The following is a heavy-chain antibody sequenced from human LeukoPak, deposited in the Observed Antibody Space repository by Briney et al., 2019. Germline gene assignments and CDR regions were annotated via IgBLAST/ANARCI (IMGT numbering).Heavy chain of an antibody. CDR1: GGSISSYY. Sequence: SETLSLTCTVSGGSISSYYWSWIRQPPGKGLEWIGYIYYSGSTNYNPSLKSRVTISVDMSKNQFSLKLSSVTAADTAVYYCARTVRTRMGYYYYYMDVWGKGTTVTISS. CDR2: IYYSGST. J-gene: IGHJ6*03. V-gene: IGHV4-59*01. CDR3: ARTVRTRMGYYYYYMDV. D-gene: IGHD4-17*01.